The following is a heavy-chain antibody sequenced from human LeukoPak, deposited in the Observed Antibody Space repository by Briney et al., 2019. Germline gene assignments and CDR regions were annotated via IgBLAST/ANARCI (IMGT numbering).Heavy chain of an antibody. CDR2: IYSSGST. CDR1: GGSISSGFYY. D-gene: IGHD2-8*01. CDR3: ASTHSNGGAFDI. Sequence: SETLFLTCTVSGGSISSGFYYWSWIRRPAGKGLEWIGRIYSSGSTNYNPSLKSRVSISVDTSKNHFSLNLSSVTAADTAVYYCASTHSNGGAFDIWGQGTVVTVSS. J-gene: IGHJ3*02. V-gene: IGHV4-61*02.